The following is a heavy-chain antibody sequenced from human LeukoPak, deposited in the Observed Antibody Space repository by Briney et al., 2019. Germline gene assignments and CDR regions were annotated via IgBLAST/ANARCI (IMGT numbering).Heavy chain of an antibody. Sequence: PGGSLRLSCAASGFTFSSYSMNWVRQAPGKGLEWVSSISSSSSYIYYADSVKGRFTISRDNAKNSLYLQMNSLRAEDTAVYYCARVRYSSGWPPDYWGQGTLVTVSS. CDR2: ISSSSSYI. CDR1: GFTFSSYS. J-gene: IGHJ4*02. V-gene: IGHV3-21*01. CDR3: ARVRYSSGWPPDY. D-gene: IGHD6-19*01.